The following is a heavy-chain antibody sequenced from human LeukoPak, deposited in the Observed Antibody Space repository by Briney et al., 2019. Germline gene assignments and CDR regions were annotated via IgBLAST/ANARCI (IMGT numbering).Heavy chain of an antibody. CDR1: GYTFTSYD. V-gene: IGHV1-8*01. J-gene: IGHJ3*02. CDR3: ARFYGSGISRAFDI. Sequence: ASVKVSCKASGYTFTSYDINWVRQATGQGLEWMGWMNPNSGNTGYAQKFQGRVTMTRNTSISTAYMELSSLRSEDTAVYYCARFYGSGISRAFDIWGQGTMVTVSS. CDR2: MNPNSGNT. D-gene: IGHD3-10*01.